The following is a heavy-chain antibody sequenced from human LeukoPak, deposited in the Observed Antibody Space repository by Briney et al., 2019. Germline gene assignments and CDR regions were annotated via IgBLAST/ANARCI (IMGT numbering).Heavy chain of an antibody. CDR3: ARLGVTSDY. CDR2: INTDGSST. V-gene: IGHV3-74*01. Sequence: PGGSLRLSCAASGFTFDDYAMHWVRQAPGKGLVWVSRINTDGSSTSYADSVRGRFTISRDNAKNSLYLQMNSLRAEDTAVYYCARLGVTSDYWGQGTLVTVSS. J-gene: IGHJ4*02. CDR1: GFTFDDYA. D-gene: IGHD2-21*02.